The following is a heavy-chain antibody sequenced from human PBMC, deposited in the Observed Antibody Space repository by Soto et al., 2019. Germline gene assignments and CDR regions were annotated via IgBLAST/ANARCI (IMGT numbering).Heavy chain of an antibody. Sequence: GGSLRLSCAASGFTFSSYSMNWVRQAPGKGLEWVSSISSSSSYIYYADSVKGRFTISRDNAKNSLYLQMNSLRAEDTAVYYCESVSRTGIAPMDYWGQGTMVTVSS. V-gene: IGHV3-21*01. CDR2: ISSSSSYI. D-gene: IGHD6-13*01. J-gene: IGHJ4*03. CDR3: ESVSRTGIAPMDY. CDR1: GFTFSSYS.